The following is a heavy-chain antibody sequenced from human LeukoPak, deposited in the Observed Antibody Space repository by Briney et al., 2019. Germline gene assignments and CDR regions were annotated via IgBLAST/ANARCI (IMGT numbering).Heavy chain of an antibody. CDR2: IYYSGST. V-gene: IGHV4-39*01. D-gene: IGHD4-23*01. CDR1: GGSITSSIYF. Sequence: SETLSLTCTVSGGSITSSIYFWGWIRQPPGKGLEWIGSIYYSGSTYYNPSLKGRVTISVDTSKNQFSLKLTSVTAADTALYYCARRDDHGGYIDYWGQGTLVTVSS. J-gene: IGHJ4*02. CDR3: ARRDDHGGYIDY.